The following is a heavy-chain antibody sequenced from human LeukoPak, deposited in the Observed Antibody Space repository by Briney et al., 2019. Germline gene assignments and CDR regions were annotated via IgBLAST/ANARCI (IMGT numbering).Heavy chain of an antibody. Sequence: PGGSLRLSCAASGFTFSSYGMHWVRQAPGKGREWVAVISYDGSNKYYADSAKGRFTISRDNYKNTLYLRMNRLRAEDTAVYYCAKDLYDIVVVPAAISYWGQRTLVTVSS. J-gene: IGHJ4*02. D-gene: IGHD2-2*01. CDR2: ISYDGSNK. V-gene: IGHV3-30*18. CDR1: GFTFSSYG. CDR3: AKDLYDIVVVPAAISY.